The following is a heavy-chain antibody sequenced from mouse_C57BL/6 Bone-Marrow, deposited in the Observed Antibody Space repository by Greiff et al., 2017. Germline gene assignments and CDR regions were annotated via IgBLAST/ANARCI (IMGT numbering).Heavy chain of an antibody. D-gene: IGHD2-5*01. CDR2: IHPNSGST. V-gene: IGHV1-64*01. CDR1: GYTFTSYW. Sequence: VQLQQSGAELVKPGASVKLSCKASGYTFTSYWMHWVKQRPGQGLEWIGMIHPNSGSTNYNEKFKSKATLTVDKSSSTAYMQLSSLTSEDSAVYYCARPYYSNYVGAYWGQGTLVTVSA. CDR3: ARPYYSNYVGAY. J-gene: IGHJ3*01.